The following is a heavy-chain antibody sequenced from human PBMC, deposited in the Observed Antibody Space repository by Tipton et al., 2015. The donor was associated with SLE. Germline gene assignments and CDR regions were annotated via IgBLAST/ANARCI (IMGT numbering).Heavy chain of an antibody. CDR1: GASMNSGSYF. D-gene: IGHD1-26*01. J-gene: IGHJ5*01. V-gene: IGHV4-61*02. CDR2: IDSSGNT. CDR3: ARETGTYYSTWFDS. Sequence: TLSLTCSVSGASMNSGSYFWHWLRQPAGKALQWLGRIDSSGNTYYNPSLRSRVSISVDVSRNQFSLTLNSVTAADTATYSCARETGTYYSTWFDSWGQGTLVTVSS.